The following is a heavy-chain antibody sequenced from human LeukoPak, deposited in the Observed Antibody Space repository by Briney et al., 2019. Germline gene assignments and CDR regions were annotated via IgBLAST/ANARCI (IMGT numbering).Heavy chain of an antibody. Sequence: GGSLRLSCAASGFTFDDYGMSWVRQAPGKGLEWVSSISSSSSYIYYADSVKGRFTISRDNAKNSLYLQMNSLRAEDTAVYYCARAWADIDGMDVWGQGTTVTVS. D-gene: IGHD2-15*01. CDR2: ISSSSSYI. J-gene: IGHJ6*02. V-gene: IGHV3-21*01. CDR3: ARAWADIDGMDV. CDR1: GFTFDDYG.